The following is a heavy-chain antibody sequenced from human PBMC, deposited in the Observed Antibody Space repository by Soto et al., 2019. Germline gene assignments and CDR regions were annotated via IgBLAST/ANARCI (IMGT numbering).Heavy chain of an antibody. CDR2: IWYDGSNK. CDR1: GFTFSSYG. D-gene: IGHD4-17*01. Sequence: PGGSLRLSCAASGFTFSSYGMHWVRQAPGKGLEWVAVIWYDGSNKYYADSVKGRFTISRDNSKNTLYLQMNSLRAEDTAVYYCARSDYGGNSYYYYGTVVWGPGTTVTVS. CDR3: ARSDYGGNSYYYYGTVV. J-gene: IGHJ6*02. V-gene: IGHV3-33*01.